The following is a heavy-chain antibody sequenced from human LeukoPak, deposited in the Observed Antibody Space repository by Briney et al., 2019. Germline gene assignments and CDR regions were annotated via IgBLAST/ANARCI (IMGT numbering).Heavy chain of an antibody. V-gene: IGHV1-2*02. D-gene: IGHD6-19*01. J-gene: IGHJ3*02. CDR2: INPNSGGT. CDR3: ARETDIAVAGTMAFDI. CDR1: GYTFTGYY. Sequence: ASVKVSCKASGYTFTGYYMHWVRQAPGQGLEWMGWINPNSGGTNYAQKFQGRVTMTRDTSISTAYMELSRLRSDDTAVYYCARETDIAVAGTMAFDIWGQGTTVTVSS.